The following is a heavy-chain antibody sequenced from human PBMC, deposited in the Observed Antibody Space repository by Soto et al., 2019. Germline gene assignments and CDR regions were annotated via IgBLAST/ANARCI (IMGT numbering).Heavy chain of an antibody. CDR3: ARDRYDFWSGFPGTFDY. CDR1: GGSIISSNW. V-gene: IGHV4-4*02. D-gene: IGHD3-3*01. CDR2: IFHSGST. J-gene: IGHJ4*02. Sequence: SETLSLTCAVSGGSIISSNWWSCVRQPPGKGLEWIGEIFHSGSTNYNPSLKSRVTISVDKSKNQFSLKLSSVTAADTAVYYCARDRYDFWSGFPGTFDYWGQGTLVTVSS.